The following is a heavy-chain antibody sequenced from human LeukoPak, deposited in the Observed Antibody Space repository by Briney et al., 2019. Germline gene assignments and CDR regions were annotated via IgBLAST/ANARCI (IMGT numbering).Heavy chain of an antibody. Sequence: ASVKVSCKASGYTFTSYDINWVRQATGQGLEWMGWMNPNSGNTGYAQKFQGRVTMTRNTSISTAYMELSSLRSEDTAVYYCARDVDRLYSSGWYALADIYGMDVWGQGTTVTVSS. D-gene: IGHD6-19*01. CDR1: GYTFTSYD. V-gene: IGHV1-8*01. CDR3: ARDVDRLYSSGWYALADIYGMDV. J-gene: IGHJ6*02. CDR2: MNPNSGNT.